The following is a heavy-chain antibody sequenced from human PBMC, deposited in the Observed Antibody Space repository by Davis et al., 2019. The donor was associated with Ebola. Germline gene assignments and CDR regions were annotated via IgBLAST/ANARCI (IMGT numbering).Heavy chain of an antibody. J-gene: IGHJ6*02. CDR3: ARKYYDFWSGYV. V-gene: IGHV4-34*01. Sequence: MPSETLSLTCAVYGGSFSGYYWSWIRQPPGKGLEWIGEINHSGSTNYNPSLKSRVTISVDTSKNQFSLKLSSVTAADTAVYYCARKYYDFWSGYVWGQGTKVTVSS. D-gene: IGHD3-3*01. CDR1: GGSFSGYY. CDR2: INHSGST.